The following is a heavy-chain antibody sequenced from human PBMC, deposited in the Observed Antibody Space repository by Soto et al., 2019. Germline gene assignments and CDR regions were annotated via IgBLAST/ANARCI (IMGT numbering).Heavy chain of an antibody. J-gene: IGHJ4*02. CDR2: INHSGST. V-gene: IGHV4-34*01. CDR3: ARGRLGYYDFWSGYSYFDY. D-gene: IGHD3-3*01. Sequence: ASETLSLTCAVYGGSFSGYYWSWIRQPPGKGLEWIGEINHSGSTNYNPSLKSRVTISVDTSKNQFSLKLSSVTAADTAVYYCARGRLGYYDFWSGYSYFDYWGQGTLVTVSS. CDR1: GGSFSGYY.